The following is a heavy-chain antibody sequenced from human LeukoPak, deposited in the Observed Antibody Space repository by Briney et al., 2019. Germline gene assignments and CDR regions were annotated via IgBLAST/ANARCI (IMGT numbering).Heavy chain of an antibody. Sequence: PSETLSLTCTVSGGSISSSSYYWGWIRQPPGKGLEWIGSIYYSGGTYYNPSLKSRVTISVDTSKNQFSLKLSSVTAADTAVYYCARQKRRTSWYNSYYYGMDVWGQGTTVTVSS. CDR2: IYYSGGT. J-gene: IGHJ6*02. D-gene: IGHD6-13*01. CDR3: ARQKRRTSWYNSYYYGMDV. CDR1: GGSISSSSYY. V-gene: IGHV4-39*01.